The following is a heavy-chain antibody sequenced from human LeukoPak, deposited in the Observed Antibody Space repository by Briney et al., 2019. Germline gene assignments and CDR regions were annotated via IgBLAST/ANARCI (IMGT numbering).Heavy chain of an antibody. V-gene: IGHV3-21*01. CDR1: GFTFSSYS. CDR2: ISSSSSYI. J-gene: IGHJ4*02. CDR3: ARDIYYYDSSGFIEDY. Sequence: GGSLRLSCAASGFTFSSYSMDWVRQAPAKGLEWVSSISSSSSYIYYAASVKGRFTISRDNAKNSLYLQMNSLRAEDTAVYYCARDIYYYDSSGFIEDYWGQGTLVTVSS. D-gene: IGHD3-22*01.